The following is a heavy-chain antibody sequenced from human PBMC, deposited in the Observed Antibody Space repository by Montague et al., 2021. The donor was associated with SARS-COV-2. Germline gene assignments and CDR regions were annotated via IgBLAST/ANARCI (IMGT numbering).Heavy chain of an antibody. D-gene: IGHD6-13*01. V-gene: IGHV4-39*07. Sequence: SETLSLTCTVSGGSISSSSYYWGCIRQPPGQGLEWIVSIYCSASTYYNPSLKSRVTISVDTSKNQFSLKLSSVTAADTAVYYCARVGRQQLVRLSGMDVWGQGTTVTVSS. J-gene: IGHJ6*02. CDR1: GGSISSSSYY. CDR2: IYCSAST. CDR3: ARVGRQQLVRLSGMDV.